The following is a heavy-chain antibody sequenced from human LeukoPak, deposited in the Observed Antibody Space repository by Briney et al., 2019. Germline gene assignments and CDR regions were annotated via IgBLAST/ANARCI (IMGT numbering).Heavy chain of an antibody. J-gene: IGHJ3*02. CDR2: IYYSGST. CDR1: GGSISSYY. Sequence: PSETLSLTCTVSGGSISSYYWSWIRQPPGKGLEWIGYIYYSGSTNYNPSLKSRVTISVDTSKNQFSLKLSSVTAADTAVYYCARTVDYYDSSGYSWAFDNWGQGTMVTVSS. V-gene: IGHV4-59*01. D-gene: IGHD3-22*01. CDR3: ARTVDYYDSSGYSWAFDN.